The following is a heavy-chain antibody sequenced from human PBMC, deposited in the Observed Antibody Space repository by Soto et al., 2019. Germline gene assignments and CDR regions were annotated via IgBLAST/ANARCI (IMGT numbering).Heavy chain of an antibody. CDR2: ISYDGSNK. J-gene: IGHJ4*02. CDR3: ARDDEDY. Sequence: VQLVESGGGLVKPGGSLRLSCAASGFTFSSYAMHWVRQAPGKGLEWVAVISYDGSNKYYADSVKGRFTISRDNSKNTLYLQMNSLRAEDTAVYYCARDDEDYWGQGTLVTVSS. V-gene: IGHV3-30-3*01. CDR1: GFTFSSYA.